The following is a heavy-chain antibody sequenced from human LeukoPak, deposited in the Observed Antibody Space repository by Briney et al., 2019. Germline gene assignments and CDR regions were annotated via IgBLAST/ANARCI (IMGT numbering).Heavy chain of an antibody. CDR2: IYYTGST. D-gene: IGHD3-22*01. V-gene: IGHV4-61*08. J-gene: IGHJ5*02. Sequence: SQTLSLTCTVSGGSISSGDYYWSWIRQPPGKGLEWIGHIYYTGSTSYNPSLKSRITMSVDPSKNQFSLRLSSVTAADTAVYYCAREASTYYYDSSGYYPNWFDPWGQGTLVTVSS. CDR1: GGSISSGDYY. CDR3: AREASTYYYDSSGYYPNWFDP.